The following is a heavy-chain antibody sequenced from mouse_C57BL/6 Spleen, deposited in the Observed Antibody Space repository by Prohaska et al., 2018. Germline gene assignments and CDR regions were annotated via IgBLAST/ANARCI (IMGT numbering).Heavy chain of an antibody. D-gene: IGHD1-1*01. J-gene: IGHJ4*01. CDR2: IRSKSNNYAT. V-gene: IGHV10-1*01. Sequence: AASGFSFNTYAMNWVRQAPGKGLEWVARIRSKSNNYATYYADSVKDRFTISRDDSESMLYLQMNNLKTEDTAMYYCVRLGSYDAMDYWGQGTSVTVSS. CDR1: GFSFNTYA. CDR3: VRLGSYDAMDY.